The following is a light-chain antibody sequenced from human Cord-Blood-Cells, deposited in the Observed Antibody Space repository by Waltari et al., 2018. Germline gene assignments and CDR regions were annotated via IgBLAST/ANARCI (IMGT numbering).Light chain of an antibody. J-gene: IGKJ2*03. Sequence: EIVLTQSPATLSLSPGERATLSCRASQSVSSYLAWYQQKPGQAPRLLIYDASNRATGIPARFSGSGSGIDFTLTISSLEPEEFAVYYCQQRRNWPPSYSFGQGTKLEIK. CDR3: QQRRNWPPSYS. V-gene: IGKV3-11*01. CDR2: DAS. CDR1: QSVSSY.